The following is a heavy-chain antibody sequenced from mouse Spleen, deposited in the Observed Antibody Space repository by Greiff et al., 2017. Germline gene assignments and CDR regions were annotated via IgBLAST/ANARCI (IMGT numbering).Heavy chain of an antibody. CDR3: ARDLSSYAWFAY. CDR2: IYPGDGST. Sequence: QVQLQQSGPELVKPGASVKMSCKASGYTFTSYYIHWVKQRPGQGLEWIGWIYPGDGSTKYNEKFKGKTTLTADKSSSTAYMLLSSLTSEDSAIYFCARDLSSYAWFAYWGQGTLVTVSA. CDR1: GYTFTSYY. V-gene: IGHV1S56*01. J-gene: IGHJ3*01. D-gene: IGHD1-1*01.